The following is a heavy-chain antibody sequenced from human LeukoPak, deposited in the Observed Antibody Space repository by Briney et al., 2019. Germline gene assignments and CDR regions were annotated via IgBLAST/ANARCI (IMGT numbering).Heavy chain of an antibody. J-gene: IGHJ4*02. Sequence: GGSLRLSCTASGFTFSSYAMSWVRQAPGKGLEWVSSISGSDGSTYYADFVKGRFTISRDNSKNTLHLQMNSLRAEDTAVYYCAKSLGVGAYTRYKGFDQWGQGTLVTVSS. CDR2: ISGSDGST. D-gene: IGHD3-16*02. V-gene: IGHV3-23*01. CDR3: AKSLGVGAYTRYKGFDQ. CDR1: GFTFSSYA.